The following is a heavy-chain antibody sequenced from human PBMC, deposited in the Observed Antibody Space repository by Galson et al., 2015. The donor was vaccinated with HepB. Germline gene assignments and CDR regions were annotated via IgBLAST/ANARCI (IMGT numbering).Heavy chain of an antibody. Sequence: SVKVSCKASGYTFTSFYIHWVRQAPGQGLEWMGIINPSGGSTNYAQKFQGRVTMTRDTSTSTVYMDLSSLRSEDTAVYYWTRGLTCTSTSCSPGFGMDVWGQGTTVTVSS. J-gene: IGHJ6*02. CDR1: GYTFTSFY. D-gene: IGHD2-2*01. V-gene: IGHV1-46*03. CDR2: INPSGGST. CDR3: TRGLTCTSTSCSPGFGMDV.